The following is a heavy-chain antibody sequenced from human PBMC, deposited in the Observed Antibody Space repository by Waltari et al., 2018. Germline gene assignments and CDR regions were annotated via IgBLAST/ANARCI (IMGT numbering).Heavy chain of an antibody. V-gene: IGHV3-21*01. CDR3: ARDSPEWGSPSCLDY. CDR2: ISSSSTYI. CDR1: GFTFNVYT. Sequence: EVQLAESGGGLVKPGGSLRLSCAASGFTFNVYTMNWVRQAPGEGLEWVSSISSSSTYIDYAESVKGRFTISRDNAKNSLYLQMNSLRAEDTAVYYCARDSPEWGSPSCLDYWGQGTLVTVSS. D-gene: IGHD2-2*01. J-gene: IGHJ4*02.